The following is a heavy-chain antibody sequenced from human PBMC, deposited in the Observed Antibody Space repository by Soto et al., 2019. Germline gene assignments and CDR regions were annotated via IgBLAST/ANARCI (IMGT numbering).Heavy chain of an antibody. D-gene: IGHD3-3*01. CDR3: LTNGGFLEWLPRGLDP. CDR2: ISVSVGST. Sequence: PGGSLRLSCAASGFTFSSYAMSWVRQAPGKGLDWFSAISVSVGSTYYADSVKGRFTISRDNSKNTLYLQMNSLRAEDTAVYYCLTNGGFLEWLPRGLDPWGQGTLVTVSS. CDR1: GFTFSSYA. J-gene: IGHJ5*02. V-gene: IGHV3-23*01.